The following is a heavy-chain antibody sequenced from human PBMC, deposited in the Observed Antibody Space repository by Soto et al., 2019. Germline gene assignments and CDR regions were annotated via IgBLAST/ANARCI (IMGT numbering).Heavy chain of an antibody. D-gene: IGHD3-16*01. V-gene: IGHV3-23*01. Sequence: GGSLRLSCAASGFTFSSYAMSWVRQAPGKGLEWVSAISGSGGSTYYADSVKGRFTISRDNSKNTLYLQMNSLRAEDTAVFYCAKVLRGGAMPGPDYWGQGTLVTVSS. CDR1: GFTFSSYA. J-gene: IGHJ4*02. CDR2: ISGSGGST. CDR3: AKVLRGGAMPGPDY.